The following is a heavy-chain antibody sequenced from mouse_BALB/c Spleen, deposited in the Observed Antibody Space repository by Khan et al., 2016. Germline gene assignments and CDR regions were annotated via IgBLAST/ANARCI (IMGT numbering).Heavy chain of an antibody. Sequence: QVQLQQSGAELVKPGASVKLSCKASGYTFTSYYMYWVKQRPGQGLEWIGEINPSNGGTNFNEKFKSKATLTVDKSSSTAYMQLSSLTSEDSAVYDCTRKGGYWGQGTSVTVSS. CDR2: INPSNGGT. V-gene: IGHV1S81*02. CDR1: GYTFTSYY. CDR3: TRKGGY. J-gene: IGHJ4*01.